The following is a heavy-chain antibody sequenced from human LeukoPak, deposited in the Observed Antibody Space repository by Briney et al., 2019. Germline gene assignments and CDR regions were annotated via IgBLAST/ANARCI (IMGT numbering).Heavy chain of an antibody. Sequence: PLETLSLTCTVSGGSISSGDYYWSWIRQPPGKGLEWIGYIYYSGSTYYNPSLKSRVTISVDTSKNQFSLKLSSVTAADTAVYYCARVVTAITNWYFDLWGRGTLVTVSS. CDR1: GGSISSGDYY. J-gene: IGHJ2*01. CDR3: ARVVTAITNWYFDL. D-gene: IGHD2-21*02. V-gene: IGHV4-30-4*01. CDR2: IYYSGST.